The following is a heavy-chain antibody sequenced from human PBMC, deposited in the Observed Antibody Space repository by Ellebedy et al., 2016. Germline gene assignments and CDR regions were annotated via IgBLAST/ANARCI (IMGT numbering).Heavy chain of an antibody. Sequence: SQTLSLTXXISGDSVSSNSAAWNWIRQSPSRGLEWLGRTYYRSKWNADYAVSMKSRIAFNQDTSKNQVSLQVYSVTPEDTAVYYCASASPLGHWYFDVWGQGTLVTVSS. CDR2: TYYRSKWNA. V-gene: IGHV6-1*01. J-gene: IGHJ2*01. D-gene: IGHD7-27*01. CDR1: GDSVSSNSAA. CDR3: ASASPLGHWYFDV.